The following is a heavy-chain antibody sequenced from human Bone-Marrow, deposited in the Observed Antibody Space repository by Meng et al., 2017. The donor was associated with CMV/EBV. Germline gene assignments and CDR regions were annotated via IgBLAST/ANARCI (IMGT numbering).Heavy chain of an antibody. D-gene: IGHD6-13*01. V-gene: IGHV1-18*04. J-gene: IGHJ4*02. CDR2: ISAYYGNT. Sequence: ASAKVSCKASGGTFSSYAIRWVRQAPGQGLEWMGWISAYYGNTNYAQKLQGRVTMTTETTTSTAYMELRSLRSDDTAMYYCAREASAAFDYWGQGTLVTVSS. CDR1: GGTFSSYA. CDR3: AREASAAFDY.